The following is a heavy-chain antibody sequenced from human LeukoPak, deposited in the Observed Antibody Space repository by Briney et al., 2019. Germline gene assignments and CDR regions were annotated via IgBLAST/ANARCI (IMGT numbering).Heavy chain of an antibody. CDR3: ARGTSAFDV. CDR2: ISSSSNTI. Sequence: GGSLRLSCAASGFTVSSNYMSWVRQAPGKGLEWLSYISSSSNTIHYADSVKGRFTISRDNAKNSLYLQMNSLRAEDTAVYYCARGTSAFDVWGQGTMVTVSS. D-gene: IGHD1-1*01. CDR1: GFTVSSNY. V-gene: IGHV3-48*04. J-gene: IGHJ3*01.